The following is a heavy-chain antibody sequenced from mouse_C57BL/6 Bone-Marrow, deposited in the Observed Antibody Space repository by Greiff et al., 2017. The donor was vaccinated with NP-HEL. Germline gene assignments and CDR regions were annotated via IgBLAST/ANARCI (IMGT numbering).Heavy chain of an antibody. J-gene: IGHJ2*01. D-gene: IGHD3-3*01. CDR3: AREGSWYYFDY. CDR1: GYAFTNYL. CDR2: INPGSGGT. Sequence: QVQLKQSGAELVRPGTSVKVSCKASGYAFTNYLIEWVKQRPGQGLEWIGVINPGSGGTNYNEKFKGKATLTADKSSSTAYMQLSSLTSEDSAVYVCAREGSWYYFDYWGQGTTLTVSS. V-gene: IGHV1-54*01.